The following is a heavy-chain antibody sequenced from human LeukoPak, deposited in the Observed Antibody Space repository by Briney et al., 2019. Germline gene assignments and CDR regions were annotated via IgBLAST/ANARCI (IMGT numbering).Heavy chain of an antibody. J-gene: IGHJ4*02. V-gene: IGHV1-69*05. CDR1: GGTFSSYA. Sequence: SVKVSCKASGGTFSSYAISWVRQAPGQGLEWMGGIIPIFGTANYAQKFQGRVTITTDESTSTAYMELSSLRSEDTAVYYCARGVYYYDSSGYKIQYYFDYWGQGTLVTVSS. CDR2: IIPIFGTA. CDR3: ARGVYYYDSSGYKIQYYFDY. D-gene: IGHD3-22*01.